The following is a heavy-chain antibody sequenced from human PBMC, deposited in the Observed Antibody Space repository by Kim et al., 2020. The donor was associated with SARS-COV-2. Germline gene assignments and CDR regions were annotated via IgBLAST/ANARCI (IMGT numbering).Heavy chain of an antibody. V-gene: IGHV1-2*06. CDR1: GYTFTGYY. Sequence: ASVKVSCKASGYTFTGYYMHWVRQAPGQGLEWMGRISPNSGGTNYAQKFQGRVTMTRDTSISTAYMELSRLRSDDTAVYYCASSVGYYYYGMDVWGQGTTVTVSS. J-gene: IGHJ6*02. CDR3: ASSVGYYYYGMDV. CDR2: ISPNSGGT. D-gene: IGHD1-26*01.